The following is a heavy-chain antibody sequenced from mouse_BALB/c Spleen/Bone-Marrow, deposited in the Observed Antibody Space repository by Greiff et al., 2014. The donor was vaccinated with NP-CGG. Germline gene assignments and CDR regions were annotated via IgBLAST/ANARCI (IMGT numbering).Heavy chain of an antibody. Sequence: VQLVESGPGLVAPSQSLSITCTVSGFSLTSYGVHWVRQPPGKGLEWLGVIWAGGSTNYNSALMSRLSISKDNSKSQVFLKTNSQQTDDTAMYYCARDYDYSAWFAYWGQGTLVTVSA. CDR3: ARDYDYSAWFAY. D-gene: IGHD2-4*01. CDR1: GFSLTSYG. CDR2: IWAGGST. V-gene: IGHV2-9*02. J-gene: IGHJ3*01.